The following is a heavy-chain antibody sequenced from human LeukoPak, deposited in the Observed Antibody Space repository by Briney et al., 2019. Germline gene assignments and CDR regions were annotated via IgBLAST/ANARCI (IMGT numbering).Heavy chain of an antibody. V-gene: IGHV3-48*02. CDR3: ARDLGYSSGWYYDY. CDR2: ISSSSSTI. Sequence: GGSLRLSCAASGFIFSSYSMNWVRQAPGKGLEWVSYISSSSSTIYYADSVKGRFTISRDNAKNSLYLQMNSLRDEDTAVYYCARDLGYSSGWYYDYWGQGTLVTVSS. D-gene: IGHD6-19*01. J-gene: IGHJ4*02. CDR1: GFIFSSYS.